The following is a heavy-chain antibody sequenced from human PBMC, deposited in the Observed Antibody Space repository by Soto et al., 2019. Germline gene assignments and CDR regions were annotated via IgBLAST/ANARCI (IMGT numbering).Heavy chain of an antibody. D-gene: IGHD3-9*01. CDR2: INHSGST. J-gene: IGHJ6*03. V-gene: IGHV4-34*01. Sequence: SETLSLTCAVYGGSFSGYYWSWIRQPPGKGLEWIGEINHSGSTNYNPSLKSRVTISVDTSKNQFSLKLSSVTAADTAVYYCARVYDILTGLHYYMDVWGKGTTVTVSS. CDR3: ARVYDILTGLHYYMDV. CDR1: GGSFSGYY.